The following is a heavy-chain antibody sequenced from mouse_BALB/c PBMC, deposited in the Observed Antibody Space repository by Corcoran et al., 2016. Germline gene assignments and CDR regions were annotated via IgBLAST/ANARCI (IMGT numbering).Heavy chain of an antibody. CDR3: ARGRRYFDY. CDR1: GYSFTGYY. Sequence: EVQLQQSGPELVKPGASVKISCKASGYSFTGYYMHWVKQSHVKSLGWIGRINPYNGATSYNQNFKDKASLTVDKSSSTAYMELHSLTSEDSAVYYCARGRRYFDYWGQGTTLTVSS. J-gene: IGHJ2*01. V-gene: IGHV1-26*01. CDR2: INPYNGAT.